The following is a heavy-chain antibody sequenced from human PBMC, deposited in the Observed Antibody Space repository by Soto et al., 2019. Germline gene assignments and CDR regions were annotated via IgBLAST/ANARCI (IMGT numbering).Heavy chain of an antibody. V-gene: IGHV1-69*01. CDR3: ASGASRWYPYFFDS. Sequence: QAQVVQSGAEVRKPGSSVKLSCKASEGTFNSYAIAWVRQAPGQGLEWMGGIIPYYNTLNYAQKFQDRVTITADASTNTVYMELSSLRSDATAVYLCASGASRWYPYFFDSWGQGTLVTVSS. CDR1: EGTFNSYA. J-gene: IGHJ4*02. D-gene: IGHD6-13*01. CDR2: IIPYYNTL.